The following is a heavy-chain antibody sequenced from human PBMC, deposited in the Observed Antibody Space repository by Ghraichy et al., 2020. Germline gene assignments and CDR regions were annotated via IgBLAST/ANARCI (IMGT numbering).Heavy chain of an antibody. J-gene: IGHJ4*02. CDR2: ISSDGSST. CDR3: ASGSLDSRYYFDY. CDR1: GLTFSTFW. Sequence: GGSLRLSCAASGLTFSTFWMHWVRQGPGKGLVWVSRISSDGSSTTYADSVKGRFLISRDNAKNTLYLQMNSLRAEDTAVYYCASGSLDSRYYFDYWGQGALVTVSS. D-gene: IGHD3-10*01. V-gene: IGHV3-74*01.